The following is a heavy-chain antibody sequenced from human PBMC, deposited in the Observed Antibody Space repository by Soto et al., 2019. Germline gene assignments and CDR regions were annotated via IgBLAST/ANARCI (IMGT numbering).Heavy chain of an antibody. CDR2: IYATGTT. CDR1: GASISGFY. D-gene: IGHD1-1*01. Sequence: TSETLSLTCTVSGASISGFYWSWIRKSAGKGLEWIGRIYATGTTDYNPSLKSRVMMSVDTSKKQFSLKLRSVTAADTAVYYCVRDGTKTLRDWFDPWGQGISVTVSS. CDR3: VRDGTKTLRDWFDP. V-gene: IGHV4-4*07. J-gene: IGHJ5*02.